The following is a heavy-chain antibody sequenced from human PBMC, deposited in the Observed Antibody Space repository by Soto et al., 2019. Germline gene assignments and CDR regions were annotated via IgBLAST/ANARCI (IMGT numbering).Heavy chain of an antibody. CDR2: INSSGKTT. V-gene: IGHV3-23*01. J-gene: IGHJ5*02. CDR3: ARAGVGGYCNANSCYDP. D-gene: IGHD2-15*01. CDR1: GFTFSSYT. Sequence: PGGSLRLSCAASGFTFSSYTMSWVRQAPGKGLVWVSRINSSGKTTYSADSVRGRFTISRDNAKNTLYLQMNSLRAEDTAVYYCARAGVGGYCNANSCYDPWGQGTLVTVSS.